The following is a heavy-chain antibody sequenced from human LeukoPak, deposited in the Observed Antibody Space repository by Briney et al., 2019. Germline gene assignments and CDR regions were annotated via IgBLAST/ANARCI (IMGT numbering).Heavy chain of an antibody. V-gene: IGHV5-51*01. D-gene: IGHD5-12*01. CDR2: NYPGDSDT. Sequence: GESLKISCKGPGYSFATYWIGWVRQMPGKGLEWMGINYPGDSDTTYSPSFQGQVTMSADKSISTAYLQWSSLKAFDTAMYYCARRVSSSGFDAFDVWGQGTMVTVSS. CDR3: ARRVSSSGFDAFDV. J-gene: IGHJ3*01. CDR1: GYSFATYW.